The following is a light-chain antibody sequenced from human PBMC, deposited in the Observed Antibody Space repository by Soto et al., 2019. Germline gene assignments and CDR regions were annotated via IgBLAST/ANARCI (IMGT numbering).Light chain of an antibody. CDR2: TAS. J-gene: IGKJ2*01. CDR1: QATSNY. CDR3: QQFNNYPRT. Sequence: DIPVTQSPSFLSASVGDRVTITCRASQATSNYLAWYQQIPGRAPKLLIYTASTLHSGVPSRFSGSGSGTEFTLTISSLQPEDFATYYCQQFNNYPRTFGQGTKLEIK. V-gene: IGKV1-9*01.